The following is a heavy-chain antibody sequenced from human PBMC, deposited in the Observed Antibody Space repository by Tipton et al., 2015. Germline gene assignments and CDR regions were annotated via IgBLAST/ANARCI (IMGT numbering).Heavy chain of an antibody. CDR2: ISGSGGNT. CDR3: AKDHYSDSSGYYYYFDY. D-gene: IGHD3-22*01. CDR1: GFTFRSYA. Sequence: SLRLSCAASGFTFRSYAMSWVRQAPGKGLEWVSAISGSGGNTYYADSVKGRFNISRDNSKNTLYLQMDSLRAEDTAVYYCAKDHYSDSSGYYYYFDYWGQGTLVTVSS. V-gene: IGHV3-23*01. J-gene: IGHJ4*02.